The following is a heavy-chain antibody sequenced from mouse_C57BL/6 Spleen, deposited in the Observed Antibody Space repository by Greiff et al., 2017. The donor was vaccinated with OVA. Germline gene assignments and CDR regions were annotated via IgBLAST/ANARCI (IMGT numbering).Heavy chain of an antibody. Sequence: EVKLVEPGPELVKPGASVKMSCKASGYSFTGYCMHWVKQRPEQSLEWIGEINPSTGCTTYNQKFKAKATLTVDKSSSTAYLQLKSLTSEDSAVYYCARGFDYYYYYVDYWGQGTTVTVSS. CDR1: GYSFTGYC. V-gene: IGHV1-42*01. J-gene: IGHJ2*01. CDR2: INPSTGCT. CDR3: ARGFDYYYYYVDY. D-gene: IGHD1-1*01.